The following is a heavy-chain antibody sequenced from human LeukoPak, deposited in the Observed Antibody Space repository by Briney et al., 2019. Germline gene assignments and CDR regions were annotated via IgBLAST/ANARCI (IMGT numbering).Heavy chain of an antibody. CDR2: IYYSGST. J-gene: IGHJ4*02. CDR3: ARHHYYYSSGYRDY. V-gene: IGHV4-59*01. Sequence: PSETLSLTCTVSGGSISSYYWSWIRQPPGKGLEWIGYIYYSGSTNYNPSLKSRVTISVDTSKNQFSLKLSSVTAADTAVYYCARHHYYYSSGYRDYWGQGTLVTVSS. CDR1: GGSISSYY. D-gene: IGHD3-22*01.